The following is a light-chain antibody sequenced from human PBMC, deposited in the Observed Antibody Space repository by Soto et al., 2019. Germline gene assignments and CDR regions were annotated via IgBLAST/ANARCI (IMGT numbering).Light chain of an antibody. V-gene: IGLV2-14*01. CDR3: SSYTGSSPLVV. CDR2: EVS. Sequence: QSALTQPASVSGSLGQSITISCTGTSSDVGGHNYVSWYQQHPGKAPRLMIFEVSSRPSGVSNRFSGSKSGNTASLTISGLQAEDEADYYCSSYTGSSPLVVFGGGTKLTVL. J-gene: IGLJ2*01. CDR1: SSDVGGHNY.